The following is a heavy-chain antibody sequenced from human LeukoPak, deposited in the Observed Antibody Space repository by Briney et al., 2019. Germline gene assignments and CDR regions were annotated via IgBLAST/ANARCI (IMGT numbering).Heavy chain of an antibody. Sequence: GGSLRLSCAASGFTFSDYYMSWIRQAPGKGLEWVSYISGSGNTIYYAASVKGRFTISRDNAKNSLFLQMNSLRAEDTAVYYCARVLDYGSGSSPDWGQGTLVTVSS. D-gene: IGHD3-10*01. CDR2: ISGSGNTI. V-gene: IGHV3-11*01. J-gene: IGHJ4*02. CDR3: ARVLDYGSGSSPD. CDR1: GFTFSDYY.